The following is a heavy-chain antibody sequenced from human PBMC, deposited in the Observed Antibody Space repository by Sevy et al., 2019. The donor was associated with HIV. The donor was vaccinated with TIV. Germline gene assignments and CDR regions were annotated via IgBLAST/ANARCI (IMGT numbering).Heavy chain of an antibody. CDR1: GFTFSSYE. D-gene: IGHD3-22*01. Sequence: GGSLRLSCAASGFTFSSYEMNWVRQAPGKGLEWVSYISSSGSTIYYADSVKGRFTISRDNAKNSLYLQMNSLRAEDTAVYYGARGSYYYDSSGPESLDYWGQGTLVTVSS. J-gene: IGHJ4*02. V-gene: IGHV3-48*03. CDR3: ARGSYYYDSSGPESLDY. CDR2: ISSSGSTI.